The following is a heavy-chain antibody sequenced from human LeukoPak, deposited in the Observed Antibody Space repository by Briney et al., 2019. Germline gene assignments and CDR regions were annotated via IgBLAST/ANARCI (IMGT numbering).Heavy chain of an antibody. J-gene: IGHJ6*03. CDR3: ARAVVGTDYYYYMDV. CDR2: IIPIFGTA. D-gene: IGHD2-2*01. CDR1: GGTFSSYA. V-gene: IGHV1-69*13. Sequence: ASVKVSCKASGGTFSSYAISWVRQAPGQGLEWMGGIIPIFGTANYAQKFQGRVTITADESTSTAYMELSSLRSDDTAVYYCARAVVGTDYYYYMDVWGKGTTVTVSS.